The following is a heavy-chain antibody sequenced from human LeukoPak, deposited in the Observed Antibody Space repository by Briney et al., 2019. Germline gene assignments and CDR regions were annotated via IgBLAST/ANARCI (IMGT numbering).Heavy chain of an antibody. J-gene: IGHJ4*02. D-gene: IGHD1-26*01. V-gene: IGHV4-59*08. CDR2: SYYNGNT. CDR3: ASLRERSYYARGFDY. Sequence: SETLSLTCTVSGGSITNYYWSWIRQPPGKGLEWIGFSYYNGNTNYNPSLKSRVTISVDMSKNQFSLKLSSVTAADTAVYHCASLRERSYYARGFDYWGRGTLVTVSS. CDR1: GGSITNYY.